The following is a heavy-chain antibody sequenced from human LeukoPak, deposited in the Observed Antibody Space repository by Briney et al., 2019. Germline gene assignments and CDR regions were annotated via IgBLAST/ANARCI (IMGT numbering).Heavy chain of an antibody. CDR2: IYTSGST. V-gene: IGHV4-4*07. D-gene: IGHD6-19*01. CDR1: GGSISSYF. CDR3: ARWGEAGTFDY. Sequence: TASETLSLTCTVSGGSISSYFWSWIRQPAGKGLEWIGRIYTSGSTNYNPSLKSRVTMSVDTSKNQFSLKLSSVTAADTAVYYCARWGEAGTFDYWGQGTLVTLSS. J-gene: IGHJ4*02.